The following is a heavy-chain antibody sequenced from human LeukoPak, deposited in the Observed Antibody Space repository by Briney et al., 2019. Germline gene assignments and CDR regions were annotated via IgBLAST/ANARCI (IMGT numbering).Heavy chain of an antibody. V-gene: IGHV1-24*01. CDR3: ATVNIVVVPAAIRGLNWFDP. CDR1: GYTLTELS. Sequence: ASVKVSCKVSGYTLTELSMHWVRQAPGKGLEWMGGFDPEDGETIYAQKFQGRVTMTEDTSTDTAYMELSSLRSEDTAVYYCATVNIVVVPAAIRGLNWFDPWGQGTLVTVSS. D-gene: IGHD2-2*02. CDR2: FDPEDGET. J-gene: IGHJ5*02.